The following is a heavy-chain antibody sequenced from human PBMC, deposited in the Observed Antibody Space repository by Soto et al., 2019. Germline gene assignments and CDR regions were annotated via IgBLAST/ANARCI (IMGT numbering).Heavy chain of an antibody. CDR2: IIPVFGRA. J-gene: IGHJ6*02. V-gene: IGHV1-69*01. CDR3: ARDAYGMDV. CDR1: GGTFSSYS. Sequence: QVHLVQSGAEVKKPGSSVKVSCEASGGTFSSYSINWVRQAPGQGLEWMGGIIPVFGRANYARKFQGRVTITADGSTNKVYRELSSVTSEDTAVYYCARDAYGMDVWGQGTTVTVSS.